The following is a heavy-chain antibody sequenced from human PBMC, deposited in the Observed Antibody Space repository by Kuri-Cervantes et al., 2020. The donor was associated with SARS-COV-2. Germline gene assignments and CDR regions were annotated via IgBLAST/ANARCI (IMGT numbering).Heavy chain of an antibody. V-gene: IGHV3-53*01. J-gene: IGHJ6*02. CDR2: IYSGGST. D-gene: IGHD2/OR15-2a*01. CDR3: ARAIGYYYYYGMDV. Sequence: GESLKISCSASGFTFSSYAMHWVRQAPGKGLEWVSVIYSGGSTYYADSVKGRFTISRDNSKNTLYLQMNSLRAEDTAVYYCARAIGYYYYYGMDVWGQGTTVTVSS. CDR1: GFTFSSYA.